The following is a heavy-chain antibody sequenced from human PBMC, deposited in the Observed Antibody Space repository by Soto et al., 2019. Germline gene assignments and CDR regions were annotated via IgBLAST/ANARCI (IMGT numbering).Heavy chain of an antibody. CDR3: ARDYRYCSGGSCYWTAFDI. CDR2: IYYSGST. D-gene: IGHD2-15*01. J-gene: IGHJ3*02. CDR1: GGSISSGGYY. Sequence: PSETLSLTCAVSGGSISSGGYYWSWIRQHPGKGLEWIGYIYYSGSTYYNPSLKSRVTISVDTSKNQFSLKLSSVTAADTAVYYCARDYRYCSGGSCYWTAFDIWGQGTMVTVSS. V-gene: IGHV4-31*11.